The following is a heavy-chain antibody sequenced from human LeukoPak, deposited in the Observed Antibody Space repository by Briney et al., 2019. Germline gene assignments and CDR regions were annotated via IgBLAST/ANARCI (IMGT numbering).Heavy chain of an antibody. D-gene: IGHD3-22*01. J-gene: IGHJ6*02. CDR1: GYTFTGNY. V-gene: IGHV1-2*02. CDR2: LNPNSDAT. Sequence: ASVKVSCKASGYTFTGNYIFWVRQAFGQGPEWMGWLNPNSDATDFAQKFQGRVTMTRDASINTAYMELSRLSSDDTAVYFCARGPNSGSFLGGYYYGMDVWGQGTTVTVSS. CDR3: ARGPNSGSFLGGYYYGMDV.